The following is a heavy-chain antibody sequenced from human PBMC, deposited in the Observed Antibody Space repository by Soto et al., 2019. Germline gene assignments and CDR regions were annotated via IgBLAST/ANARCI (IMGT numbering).Heavy chain of an antibody. CDR3: AGRGGVVRNFYHYYYGMDV. Sequence: EVQLVQSGAEVKKPGESLKISCKGSGYSFTSYWIGWVRQMPGKGLEWMGIIYPGDSDTRYSPSFQGQVTISADKSISTASLQWSSLKASDTAMYYCAGRGGVVRNFYHYYYGMDVWGQGTTVTVSS. CDR1: GYSFTSYW. J-gene: IGHJ6*02. V-gene: IGHV5-51*01. D-gene: IGHD2-15*01. CDR2: IYPGDSDT.